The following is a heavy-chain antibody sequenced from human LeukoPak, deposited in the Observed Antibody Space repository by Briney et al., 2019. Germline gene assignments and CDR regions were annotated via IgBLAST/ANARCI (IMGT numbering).Heavy chain of an antibody. CDR3: ARSGTLTGYLY. D-gene: IGHD3-9*01. CDR1: GGSLSSYY. Sequence: RSETLSLPCTVSGGSLSSYYWTWIRQPPGKGLEWIGYIYYGGTTNYNPSLKSRVTMSVDTSKNQFSLKLNSVTAADTAVYYCARSGTLTGYLYWGQGALVTVSS. V-gene: IGHV4-59*01. J-gene: IGHJ4*02. CDR2: IYYGGTT.